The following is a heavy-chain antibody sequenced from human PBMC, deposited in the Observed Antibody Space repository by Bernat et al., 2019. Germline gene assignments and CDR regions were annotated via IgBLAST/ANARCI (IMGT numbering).Heavy chain of an antibody. CDR2: ILKGGRT. CDR1: GLTVSSND. J-gene: IGHJ6*02. V-gene: IGHV3-53*05. Sequence: EVQLVETGGGLIQPGGSLRLSCAASGLTVSSNDMTWVRQAPGKGLEWVSVILKGGRTYYADSVKGRFTISRDNSKNTLYVEMNSLRAEDTAVYYCARLYYYQMDVWGQGTTVTVSS. CDR3: ARLYYYQMDV.